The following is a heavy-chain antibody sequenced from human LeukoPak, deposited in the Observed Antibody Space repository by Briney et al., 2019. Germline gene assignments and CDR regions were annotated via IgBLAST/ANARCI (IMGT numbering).Heavy chain of an antibody. J-gene: IGHJ5*02. CDR1: GYTFSSYD. V-gene: IGHV1-8*02. Sequence: ASVKVSCKASGYTFSSYDINWVRQATGQGLEWMGWMNANSGNTGYAQKFQGRVTMTRNTSISTAYMELNSLRFEDTAVYYCARTYYYDGSGRNWFDPWGQGTLVTVSS. D-gene: IGHD3-22*01. CDR3: ARTYYYDGSGRNWFDP. CDR2: MNANSGNT.